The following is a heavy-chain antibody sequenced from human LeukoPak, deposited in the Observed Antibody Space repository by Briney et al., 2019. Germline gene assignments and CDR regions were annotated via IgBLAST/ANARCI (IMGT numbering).Heavy chain of an antibody. CDR1: GGSISGGSYY. V-gene: IGHV4-61*02. J-gene: IGHJ4*02. CDR2: IYTSGST. CDR3: ARGYYDFWSGFDY. D-gene: IGHD3-3*01. Sequence: NPSQTLSLTCTVSGGSISGGSYYWSWIRQPAGKGLEWIGRIYTSGSTNYNPSLKSRVTISVDTSKNQFSLKLSSVTAADTAVYYCARGYYDFWSGFDYWGQGTLVTISS.